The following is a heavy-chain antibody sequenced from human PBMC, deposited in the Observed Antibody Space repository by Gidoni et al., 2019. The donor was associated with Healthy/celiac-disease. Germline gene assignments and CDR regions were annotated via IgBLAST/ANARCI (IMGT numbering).Heavy chain of an antibody. V-gene: IGHV3-53*01. Sequence: EVQLVESGGGLIQPGGSLRLSCAASGSAVSSNYMSWVRQAPGKGLEWVSVIYSGGSTYYADSVKGRFTISRDNSKNTLYLQMNSLRAEDTAVYYCARDTYYYGSGSYRGDYWGQGTLVTVSS. J-gene: IGHJ4*02. CDR3: ARDTYYYGSGSYRGDY. CDR2: IYSGGST. D-gene: IGHD3-10*01. CDR1: GSAVSSNY.